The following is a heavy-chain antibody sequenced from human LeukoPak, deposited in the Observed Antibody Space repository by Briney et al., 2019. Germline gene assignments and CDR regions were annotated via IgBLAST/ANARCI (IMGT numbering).Heavy chain of an antibody. CDR3: ARNHRVEWLSSPIDY. V-gene: IGHV1-69*13. CDR2: IIPIFGTA. Sequence: SVKVSCKASGGTFSSYAISWVRRAPGQGLEWMGGIIPIFGTANYAQKFQGRVTITADESTSTAYMELSSLRSEDTAVYYCARNHRVEWLSSPIDYWGQGTLVTVSS. CDR1: GGTFSSYA. D-gene: IGHD3-3*01. J-gene: IGHJ4*02.